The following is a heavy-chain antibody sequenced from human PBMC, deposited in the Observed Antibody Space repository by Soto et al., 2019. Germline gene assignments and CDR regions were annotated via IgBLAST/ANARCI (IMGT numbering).Heavy chain of an antibody. V-gene: IGHV3-23*01. Sequence: EVQLLESGGGLVQPGGSLRLSCAASGFTFSSYAMSWVRQAPGKGLEWVSAISGSGGSTYYADSVKGRFTISRDNSKNTLSLKMNSLRAEDTAVYYCAKTPITMVRGVIINPLYYYYYGMDVWGQGTTVTVSS. CDR1: GFTFSSYA. D-gene: IGHD3-10*01. CDR2: ISGSGGST. J-gene: IGHJ6*02. CDR3: AKTPITMVRGVIINPLYYYYYGMDV.